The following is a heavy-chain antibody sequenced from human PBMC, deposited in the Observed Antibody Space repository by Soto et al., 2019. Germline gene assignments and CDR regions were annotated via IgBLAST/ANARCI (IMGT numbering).Heavy chain of an antibody. CDR3: AKDGRDSYGYVGVY. CDR2: ISYDGSNK. Sequence: QVQLVESGGGVVQPGRSLRLSCAASGFTFSSYGMHWVRQAPGKGLEWVAVISYDGSNKYYPDSVKGRFTISRDNSKSTLYLQMNSLRAEDTAVYYCAKDGRDSYGYVGVYWGQGTLVPVSS. V-gene: IGHV3-30*18. J-gene: IGHJ4*02. D-gene: IGHD5-18*01. CDR1: GFTFSSYG.